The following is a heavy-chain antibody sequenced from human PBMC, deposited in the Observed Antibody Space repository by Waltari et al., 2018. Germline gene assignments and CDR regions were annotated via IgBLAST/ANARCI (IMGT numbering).Heavy chain of an antibody. V-gene: IGHV4-59*01. CDR3: GRSYDFWSGYPLDY. D-gene: IGHD3-3*01. J-gene: IGHJ4*02. Sequence: QVQLQESGPGLVKPSETRPISWDGSGDSMNNYYWNWSRQPPGKELEWIEYIAYNGRTNYNPSLKSRVTISVDTSKTQFSLKLTSVTAADTAVYYCGRSYDFWSGYPLDYWGPGSLVTVSS. CDR2: IAYNGRT. CDR1: GDSMNNYY.